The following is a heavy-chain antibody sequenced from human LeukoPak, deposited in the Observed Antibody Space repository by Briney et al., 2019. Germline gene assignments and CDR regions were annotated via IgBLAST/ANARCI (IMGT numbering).Heavy chain of an antibody. J-gene: IGHJ4*02. V-gene: IGHV3-21*01. D-gene: IGHD1-26*01. CDR3: VPSATDY. Sequence: GGSLRLSCAASGFNFSNYSMNWVRQAPGKGLDWVATITGSTTYIYYSESVKGRFIISRDNVKNSLYLQMNSLRVEDTSVYYCVPSATDYWGQGTLVTVSS. CDR2: ITGSTTYI. CDR1: GFNFSNYS.